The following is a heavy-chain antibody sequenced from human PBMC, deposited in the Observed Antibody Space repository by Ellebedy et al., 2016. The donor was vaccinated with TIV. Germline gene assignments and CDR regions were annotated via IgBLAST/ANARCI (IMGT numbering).Heavy chain of an antibody. V-gene: IGHV1-46*01. J-gene: IGHJ4*02. CDR2: INPTTGNS. CDR1: GYTFTSYY. CDR3: ARGDNYYYDSSGYYYTY. D-gene: IGHD3-22*01. Sequence: ASVKVSCKASGYTFTSYYFYWVRQAPGQGLEWMGIINPTTGNSNYAQKFQGRVTMTRDTSTSTVYMELSSLRSEDTAVYYCARGDNYYYDSSGYYYTYWGQGTPVTVSS.